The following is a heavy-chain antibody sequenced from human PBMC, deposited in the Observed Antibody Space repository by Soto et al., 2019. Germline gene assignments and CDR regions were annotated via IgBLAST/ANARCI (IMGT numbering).Heavy chain of an antibody. J-gene: IGHJ4*02. Sequence: PGGSLRLSCAASGFTFSSYAMHWVRQAPGKGLEWVAVISYDGSNKYYADSVKGRFTISRDNSKNTLYLQMNSLRAEDTAVYYCARVFRAAAGLTRLYYFDYWGQGTLVTVSS. CDR1: GFTFSSYA. CDR3: ARVFRAAAGLTRLYYFDY. V-gene: IGHV3-30-3*01. CDR2: ISYDGSNK. D-gene: IGHD6-13*01.